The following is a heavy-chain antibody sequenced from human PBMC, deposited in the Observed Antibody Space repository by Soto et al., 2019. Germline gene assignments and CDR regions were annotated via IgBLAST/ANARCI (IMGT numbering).Heavy chain of an antibody. CDR2: MLYSGLT. Sequence: KSSETLSLTCSVSGYSVSSSDYYWAWIRQPPGKGLEWIGSMLYSGLTYYNPSLKSRVTLSVDTSKNQFSVRLNSVTASDTAVYYCATVPSGIRYSSGPLDAFDIWGQGTMVTVS. CDR3: ATVPSGIRYSSGPLDAFDI. V-gene: IGHV4-39*01. CDR1: GYSVSSSDYY. J-gene: IGHJ3*02. D-gene: IGHD6-19*01.